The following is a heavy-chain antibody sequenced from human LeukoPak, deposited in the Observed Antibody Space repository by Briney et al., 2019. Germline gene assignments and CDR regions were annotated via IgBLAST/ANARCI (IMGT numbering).Heavy chain of an antibody. V-gene: IGHV2-5*02. J-gene: IGHJ4*02. CDR1: GFSLRTNGVG. CDR2: IYWDDDK. Sequence: SGPTLVKPTQTLTLTCSFSGFSLRTNGVGVGWIRQPPGKALEWLAVIYWDDDKGYSPSLRSRLTITKDTSKNQVVLTMTNMDPVDTATYYCARRQDESYFDFRGQGTLISVSS. CDR3: ARRQDESYFDF.